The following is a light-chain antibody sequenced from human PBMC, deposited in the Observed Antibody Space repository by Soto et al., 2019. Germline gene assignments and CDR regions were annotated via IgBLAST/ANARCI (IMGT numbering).Light chain of an antibody. V-gene: IGLV4-69*02. CDR2: LNSDGSH. CDR1: SGHSSYD. J-gene: IGLJ3*02. CDR3: QTWGTGIRV. Sequence: QSVLTQSPSASASLGASVKITCTLSSGHSSYDIAWHQQQPEKGPRYLMKLNSDGSHSKGDGIPDRFSGSSSGAERYLIISSLQSEDEADYYCQTWGTGIRVFGGGTKLTVL.